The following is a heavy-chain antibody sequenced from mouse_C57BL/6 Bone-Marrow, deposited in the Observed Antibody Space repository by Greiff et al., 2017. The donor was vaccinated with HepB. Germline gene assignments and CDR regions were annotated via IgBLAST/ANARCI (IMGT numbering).Heavy chain of an antibody. Sequence: EVQLQQSGPVLVKPGASVKMSCKASGYTFTDYYMNWVKQSHGKSLEWIGVINPYNGGTSYNQKFKGKATLTVDKSSSTAYMELNSLTSEDSAVYYCASPYRLLKDYFDYWGQGTTLTVSS. V-gene: IGHV1-19*01. J-gene: IGHJ2*01. CDR1: GYTFTDYY. CDR2: INPYNGGT. D-gene: IGHD2-10*01. CDR3: ASPYRLLKDYFDY.